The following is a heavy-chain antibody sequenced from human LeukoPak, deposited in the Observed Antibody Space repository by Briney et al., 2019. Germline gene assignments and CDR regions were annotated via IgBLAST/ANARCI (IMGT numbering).Heavy chain of an antibody. CDR2: INSDGSST. CDR1: GFTFSSYW. J-gene: IGHJ4*02. D-gene: IGHD5-18*01. CDR3: ARGENSYGYYYFDY. Sequence: PGGSLRLSCAASGFTFSSYWMHWVRQAPGKGLVWVSRINSDGSSTSYADSVKGRFTISRDNAKNSLYLQMNSLRAEDTAVYYCARGENSYGYYYFDYWGQGTLVTVSS. V-gene: IGHV3-74*01.